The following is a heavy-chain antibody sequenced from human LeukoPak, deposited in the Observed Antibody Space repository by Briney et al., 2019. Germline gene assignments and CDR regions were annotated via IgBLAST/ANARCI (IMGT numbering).Heavy chain of an antibody. CDR1: GFTFSSYW. V-gene: IGHV3-74*01. CDR3: ARGRPHGNDY. J-gene: IGHJ4*02. Sequence: GGSLRLSCAASGFTFSSYWMNWVRQAPGKGLVWVSRIASDGSSTTYADSVKGRFSISRDNAKNTLYLQMNNLRVEDTAVYYCARGRPHGNDYWGQGTLVTVSS. CDR2: IASDGSST. D-gene: IGHD4-23*01.